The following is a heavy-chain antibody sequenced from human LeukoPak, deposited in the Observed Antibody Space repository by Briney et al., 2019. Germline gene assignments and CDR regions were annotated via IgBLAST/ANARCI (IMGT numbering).Heavy chain of an antibody. Sequence: GGSLRLSCAGSGFTFGSYSMSWVRRAPGKGLEWVANIKEDGSEIYYVDSVKGRFTISRDNAENSLFLQMNSLRAEDTAVYYCAREFSGEFDYWGQGTLVTVSS. CDR2: IKEDGSEI. CDR3: AREFSGEFDY. V-gene: IGHV3-7*01. D-gene: IGHD3-10*01. J-gene: IGHJ4*02. CDR1: GFTFGSYS.